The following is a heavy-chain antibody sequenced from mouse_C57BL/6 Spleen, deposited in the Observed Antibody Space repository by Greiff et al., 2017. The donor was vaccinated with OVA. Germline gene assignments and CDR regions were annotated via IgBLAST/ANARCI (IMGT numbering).Heavy chain of an antibody. V-gene: IGHV5-6*01. CDR1: GFTFSSYG. Sequence: EVQRVESGGDLVKPGGSLKLSCAASGFTFSSYGMSWVRQTPDKRLEWVATISSGGSYTYYPDSVKGRFTISRDNAKNTLYLQMSSLKSEDTAMYYCARGAYYSKGGFAYWGQGTLVTVSA. D-gene: IGHD2-5*01. J-gene: IGHJ3*01. CDR2: ISSGGSYT. CDR3: ARGAYYSKGGFAY.